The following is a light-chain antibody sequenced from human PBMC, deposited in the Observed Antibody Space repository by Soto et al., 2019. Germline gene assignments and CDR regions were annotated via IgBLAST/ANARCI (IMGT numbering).Light chain of an antibody. V-gene: IGLV2-14*01. CDR1: SRDVGGYNY. J-gene: IGLJ3*02. CDR3: CSYTTTTLGWV. Sequence: QSALTQPASVSGSPGQSITISCTGTSRDVGGYNYVSWYQQHPGRAPKVIIYDVTNRPSGVSNRFSGSKSGNTASLTISGLQTEDEGDYYCCSYTTTTLGWVFGGGTKLTVL. CDR2: DVT.